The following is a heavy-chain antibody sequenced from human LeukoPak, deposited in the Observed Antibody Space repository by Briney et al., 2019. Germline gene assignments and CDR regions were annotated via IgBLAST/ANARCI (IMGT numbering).Heavy chain of an antibody. Sequence: GGSLRLSCAASGFSFSNYWMSWVRQAPGKGLEWVANIKQDGSEGYYVDSAKGRFTISRDNAKNSLYLQMNSLRAEDTAVYYCARDRAPSVYSGYIRWGQGTLVTVSS. CDR3: ARDRAPSVYSGYIR. D-gene: IGHD3-22*01. CDR2: IKQDGSEG. V-gene: IGHV3-7*01. CDR1: GFSFSNYW. J-gene: IGHJ4*02.